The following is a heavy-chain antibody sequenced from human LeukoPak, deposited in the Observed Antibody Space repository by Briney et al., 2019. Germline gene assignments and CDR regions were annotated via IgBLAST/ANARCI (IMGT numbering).Heavy chain of an antibody. CDR2: ISGSGGST. V-gene: IGHV3-23*01. Sequence: GGSPRLSCAASGFTFSSYAMSWVRQAPGKGLEWVSAISGSGGSTYYADSVKGRFTISRDNSKNTLYLQMNSLRAEDTAVYYCAKGIAAAGTGSDYWGQGTLVTVSS. CDR1: GFTFSSYA. J-gene: IGHJ4*02. CDR3: AKGIAAAGTGSDY. D-gene: IGHD6-13*01.